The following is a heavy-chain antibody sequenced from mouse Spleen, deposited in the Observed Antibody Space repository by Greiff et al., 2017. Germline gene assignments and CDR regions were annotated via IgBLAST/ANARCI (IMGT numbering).Heavy chain of an antibody. CDR3: ARHEGYDDDGAWFAY. CDR1: GFSLTSYG. Sequence: VKVVESGPGLVAPSQSLSITCTISGFSLTSYGVHWVRQPPGKGLEWLVVIWSDGSTTYNSALKSRLSISKDNSKSQVFLKMNSLQTDDTAMYYCARHEGYDDDGAWFAYWGQGTLVTVSA. CDR2: IWSDGST. D-gene: IGHD2-14*01. J-gene: IGHJ3*01. V-gene: IGHV2-6-1*01.